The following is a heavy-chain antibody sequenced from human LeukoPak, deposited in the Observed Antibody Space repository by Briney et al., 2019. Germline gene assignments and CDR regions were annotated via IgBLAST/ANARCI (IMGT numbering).Heavy chain of an antibody. CDR1: GGSFSGYY. Sequence: PSETLSLTCAVYGGSFSGYYWSWIRQPPGKGLEWIGEINHSGSTNYNPSLKSRVTISVDTSKNQFSLKLSSVTAADTAVYYCARPGRRLRYFDSWGQGTLVTVSS. CDR3: ARPGRRLRYFDS. D-gene: IGHD3-9*01. J-gene: IGHJ4*02. V-gene: IGHV4-34*01. CDR2: INHSGST.